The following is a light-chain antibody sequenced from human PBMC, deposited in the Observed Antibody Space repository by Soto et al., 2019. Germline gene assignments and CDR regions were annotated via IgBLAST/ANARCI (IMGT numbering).Light chain of an antibody. CDR2: DAY. V-gene: IGKV3-11*01. Sequence: EVVLTHSPVTLSLSPGERATLSCRASQSFRGLLAWYQQKPGQAPRLLIYDAYNRATGIPPRFSGSGSGTDFTITISSLEPEDSAVYYCQQRHMWPITFGQGTRLENK. J-gene: IGKJ5*01. CDR1: QSFRGL. CDR3: QQRHMWPIT.